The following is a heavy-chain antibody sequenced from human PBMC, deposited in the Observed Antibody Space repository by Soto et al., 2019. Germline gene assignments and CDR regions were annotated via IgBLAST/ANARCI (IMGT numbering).Heavy chain of an antibody. Sequence: SETLSLTCAFSGGSISSGAYCWSWIRQPPGKGLEWIGYIYHSGSTYYNPSLKSRVTISVDRSKNQFSLKLSSVTAADTAVYYCAGGIAARPLGYWGQGTLVTVSS. CDR2: IYHSGST. CDR1: GGSISSGAYC. D-gene: IGHD6-6*01. V-gene: IGHV4-30-2*01. CDR3: AGGIAARPLGY. J-gene: IGHJ4*02.